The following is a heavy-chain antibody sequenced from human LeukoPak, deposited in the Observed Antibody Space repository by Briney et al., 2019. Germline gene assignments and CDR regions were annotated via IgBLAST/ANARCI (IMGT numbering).Heavy chain of an antibody. CDR3: ARSRGFSYGFNFDY. Sequence: SETLSLTCSVSGGSINRGSFYWRWIRQPGGRGLEWIERIYSGGHTNNNPSRKSRVTVSSDTSKNQSSLNLSSVTAADTAVYYCARSRGFSYGFNFDYWGQGTLVTVSS. CDR1: GGSINRGSFY. J-gene: IGHJ4*02. CDR2: IYSGGHT. V-gene: IGHV4-61*02. D-gene: IGHD5-18*01.